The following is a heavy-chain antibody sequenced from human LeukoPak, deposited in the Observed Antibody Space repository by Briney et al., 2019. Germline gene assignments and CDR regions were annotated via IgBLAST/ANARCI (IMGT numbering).Heavy chain of an antibody. J-gene: IGHJ6*03. CDR3: ARDGGYCSSTSCYEDYYMDV. CDR1: GYTFTSYG. V-gene: IGHV1-18*01. D-gene: IGHD2-2*01. Sequence: GASVKVSCKASGYTFTSYGISWVRQAPGQGLEWMGWISAYNGNTNYAQKFQGRVTMTRDTSISTAYMELSRLRSDDTAVYYCARDGGYCSSTSCYEDYYMDVWGKGTTVTVSS. CDR2: ISAYNGNT.